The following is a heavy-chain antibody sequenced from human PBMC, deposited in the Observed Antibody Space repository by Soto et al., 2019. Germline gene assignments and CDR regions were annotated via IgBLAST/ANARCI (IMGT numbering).Heavy chain of an antibody. D-gene: IGHD2-2*01. CDR3: ARTYCSSARCYSDY. CDR1: GYTFTSHG. Sequence: QVQLVQSGAEVKKPGASVKVSCKTSGYTFTSHGISWVRQAPGQGLEWMGWISAYNGNTNYAQKRQGRVTMTTDTPTSTAHMELRSLRSDDTAVYYCARTYCSSARCYSDYWGQGTLVTVSS. CDR2: ISAYNGNT. V-gene: IGHV1-18*04. J-gene: IGHJ4*02.